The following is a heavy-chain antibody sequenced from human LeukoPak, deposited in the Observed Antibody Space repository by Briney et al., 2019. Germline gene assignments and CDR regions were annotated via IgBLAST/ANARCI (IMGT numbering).Heavy chain of an antibody. CDR2: SSTSGSA. Sequence: PSETLSLTCTVSGGSISSYYWSWIRQPPGKGLEWIGYSSTSGSANYNPSLKSRVTISVDTSKNQVSLKLSSVTAADTAVYYCARSGFYTYDYWGQGTLVTVSS. V-gene: IGHV4-4*09. CDR1: GGSISSYY. CDR3: ARSGFYTYDY. J-gene: IGHJ4*02. D-gene: IGHD3-22*01.